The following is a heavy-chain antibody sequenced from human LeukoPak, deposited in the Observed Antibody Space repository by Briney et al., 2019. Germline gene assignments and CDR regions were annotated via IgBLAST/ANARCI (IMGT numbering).Heavy chain of an antibody. CDR2: IYYSGST. D-gene: IGHD3-22*01. CDR3: AGGITMIVVVTDDAFDI. V-gene: IGHV4-39*07. J-gene: IGHJ3*02. Sequence: PSETLSLTCTVSGGSINSSSHYWGWIRQPPGKGLEWIGSIYYSGSTYYNPSLKSRVTIPVDTSKNQFSLKLSSVTAADTAVYYCAGGITMIVVVTDDAFDIWGQGTMVTVSS. CDR1: GGSINSSSHY.